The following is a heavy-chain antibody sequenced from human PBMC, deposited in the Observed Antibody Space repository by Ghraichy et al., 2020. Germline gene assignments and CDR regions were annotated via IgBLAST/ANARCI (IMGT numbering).Heavy chain of an antibody. CDR3: ARDEYSSSSLDY. CDR1: GFTFSSYA. CDR2: ISYDGSNK. Sequence: GGSLRLSCAASGFTFSSYAMHWVRQAPGKGLEWVAVISYDGSNKYYADSVKGRFTISRDNSKNTLYLQMNSLRAEDTAVYYCARDEYSSSSLDYWGQGTLVTVSS. J-gene: IGHJ4*02. D-gene: IGHD6-6*01. V-gene: IGHV3-30*04.